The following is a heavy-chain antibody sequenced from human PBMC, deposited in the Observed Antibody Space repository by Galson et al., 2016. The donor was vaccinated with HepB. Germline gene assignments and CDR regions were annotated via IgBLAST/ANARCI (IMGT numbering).Heavy chain of an antibody. CDR2: ICQSGFT. CDR1: GGSVTTDNC. J-gene: IGHJ4*02. Sequence: SETLSLTCAVSGGSVTTDNCWSWVRQPPGKGLEWIGEICQSGFTYYKSSLQSRVTISLDTFKHQFSLKINSVTAADTAVYYCAKIGVRGGVTPVWGQGTLVTVSS. D-gene: IGHD3-16*01. V-gene: IGHV4/OR15-8*02. CDR3: AKIGVRGGVTPV.